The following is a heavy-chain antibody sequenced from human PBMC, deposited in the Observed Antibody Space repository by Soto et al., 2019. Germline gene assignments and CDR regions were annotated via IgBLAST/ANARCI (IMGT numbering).Heavy chain of an antibody. CDR1: GYPFTGHY. CDR3: ERDGGDAVEDVFDP. D-gene: IGHD3-16*01. V-gene: IGHV1-2*02. J-gene: IGHJ5*02. Sequence: ASVKVSCTASGYPFTGHYVHWVRQAPGQGLEYMGWINPRSGGTSYAQRFQGRVTMTRDTSLSTAYMELRRLRDDDTAVYYCERDGGDAVEDVFDPWGQGTLVTVSS. CDR2: INPRSGGT.